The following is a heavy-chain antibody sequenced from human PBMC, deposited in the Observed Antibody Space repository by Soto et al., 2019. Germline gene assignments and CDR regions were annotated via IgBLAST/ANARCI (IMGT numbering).Heavy chain of an antibody. CDR1: GFSLSTSGVG. CDR2: IYWDDDK. D-gene: IGHD3-3*01. J-gene: IGHJ6*03. Sequence: SGPTLVNPTQTLTLTCTFSGFSLSTSGVGVGWIRQPPGKALEWLALIYWDDDKRYSPSLKSRLTITKDTSKNQVVLTMTNMDPVDTATYYCAHSTRSYDFWSGSPLDYYYYYMDVWGQGTTVTVSS. CDR3: AHSTRSYDFWSGSPLDYYYYYMDV. V-gene: IGHV2-5*02.